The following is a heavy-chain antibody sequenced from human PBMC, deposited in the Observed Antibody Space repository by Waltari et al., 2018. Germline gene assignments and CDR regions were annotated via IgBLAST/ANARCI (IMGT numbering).Heavy chain of an antibody. CDR3: AREEGGNSGGNWFDP. Sequence: GSLRLSCAASGFTFSSYSMNWVRQAPGKGLEWVSYISSSSTIYYADSVKGRFTISRDNAKNSLYLQMNSLRAEDTAVYYCAREEGGNSGGNWFDPWGQGTLVTVSS. J-gene: IGHJ5*02. V-gene: IGHV3-48*01. D-gene: IGHD2-21*02. CDR2: ISSSSTI. CDR1: GFTFSSYS.